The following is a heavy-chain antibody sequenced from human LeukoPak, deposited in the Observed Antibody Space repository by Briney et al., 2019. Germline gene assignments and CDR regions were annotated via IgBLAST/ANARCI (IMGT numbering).Heavy chain of an antibody. CDR1: GFTFSDYY. D-gene: IGHD2-15*01. CDR3: ARARYCSGGSCRGRINWFDP. Sequence: GGSLRLSCAASGFTFSDYYMSWIRQAPGKGLEWVSYISSSSSYTNYADSVKGRFTISRDNAKNSLYLQMNSLRAEDTPVYYCARARYCSGGSCRGRINWFDPWGQGTLVTVSS. V-gene: IGHV3-11*06. CDR2: ISSSSSYT. J-gene: IGHJ5*02.